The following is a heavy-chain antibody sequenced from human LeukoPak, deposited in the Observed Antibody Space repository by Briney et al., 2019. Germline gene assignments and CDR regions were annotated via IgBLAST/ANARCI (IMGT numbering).Heavy chain of an antibody. D-gene: IGHD3-9*01. CDR2: IRSSGSTI. Sequence: PGGSLRLSCAASGFTFSRYSMNWVRQAPGKGLEWVSYIRSSGSTIYYADSVKGRFTISRDNAKNSLYLQMNSLRAEDTAVYYCARDLEVGYYDILDYWGQGTLVTVSS. V-gene: IGHV3-48*04. CDR3: ARDLEVGYYDILDY. J-gene: IGHJ4*02. CDR1: GFTFSRYS.